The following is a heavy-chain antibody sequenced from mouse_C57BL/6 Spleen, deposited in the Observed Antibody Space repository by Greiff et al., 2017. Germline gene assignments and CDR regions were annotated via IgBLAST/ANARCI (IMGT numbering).Heavy chain of an antibody. J-gene: IGHJ2*01. CDR1: GYSITSGYY. Sequence: DVKLQESGPGLVKPSQSLSLTCSVTGYSITSGYYWNWIRQFPGNKLEWMGYISYDGSNNYNPSLKNRISITRDTSKNQFFLKLNSVTTEDTATYYCARAVVAPYYFDYWGQGTTLTVSS. CDR3: ARAVVAPYYFDY. D-gene: IGHD1-1*01. CDR2: ISYDGSN. V-gene: IGHV3-6*01.